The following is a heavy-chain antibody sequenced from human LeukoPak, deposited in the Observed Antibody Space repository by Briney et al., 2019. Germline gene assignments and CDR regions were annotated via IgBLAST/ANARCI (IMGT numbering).Heavy chain of an antibody. V-gene: IGHV4-59*12. D-gene: IGHD3-22*01. CDR2: IYYSGST. Sequence: SETLSLTCTVSGGSISSYYWSWIRQPPGKGLEWIGYIYYSGSTNYNPSLKSRVTISVDTSKNQFSLKLSSVTAAVTAVYYCAGLVGRYSSGLYYYYFDYWGQGTLVTVSS. J-gene: IGHJ4*02. CDR1: GGSISSYY. CDR3: AGLVGRYSSGLYYYYFDY.